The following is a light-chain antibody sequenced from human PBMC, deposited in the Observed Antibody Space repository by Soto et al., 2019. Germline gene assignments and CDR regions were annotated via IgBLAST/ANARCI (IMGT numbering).Light chain of an antibody. CDR1: QGIGDD. Sequence: DIQMTQSPSSLSASVGDRVTITCRASQGIGDDLGWFQQAPGKAPERLIYAASTLRSGVPSRFSGNGSGTDVTLTISSLQPEDFVTYYCLQQNTYPWTFGQGTKVEIK. V-gene: IGKV1-17*01. CDR2: AAS. CDR3: LQQNTYPWT. J-gene: IGKJ1*01.